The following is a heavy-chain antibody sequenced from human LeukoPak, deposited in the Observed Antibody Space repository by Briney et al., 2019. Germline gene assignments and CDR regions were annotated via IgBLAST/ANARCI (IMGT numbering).Heavy chain of an antibody. CDR3: ATETIGRHYDY. D-gene: IGHD1-14*01. CDR2: IGPTGTDR. CDR1: GFTFSSYA. Sequence: GGSLRLSCAASGFTFSSYAMSWVRQAPGKGLEWVSSIGPTGTDRYYADSVRGRFTISRDNAKNSMYLQMDSLRDEDTAVYYCATETIGRHYDYWGQETLLTVSS. V-gene: IGHV3-21*01. J-gene: IGHJ4*02.